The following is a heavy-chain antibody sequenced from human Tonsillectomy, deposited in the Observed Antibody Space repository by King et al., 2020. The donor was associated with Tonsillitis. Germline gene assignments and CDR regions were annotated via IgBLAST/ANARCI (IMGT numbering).Heavy chain of an antibody. CDR1: GFTFSSYG. Sequence: VQLVESGGGVVQPGRSLRLSCAASGFTFSSYGMHWVRQAPGKGLEWVAVISYDGSNKYYADSVKVRFTISRDNSKNTLYLQMNSLRAEDTAVYYCAKDFLDYWGQGTLVTVSS. J-gene: IGHJ4*02. V-gene: IGHV3-30*18. CDR2: ISYDGSNK. CDR3: AKDFLDY.